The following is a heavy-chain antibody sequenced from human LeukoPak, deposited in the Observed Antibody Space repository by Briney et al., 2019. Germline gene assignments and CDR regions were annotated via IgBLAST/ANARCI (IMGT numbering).Heavy chain of an antibody. V-gene: IGHV4-39*01. J-gene: IGHJ4*02. Sequence: PSETLSLTCTVSGGSISSSSYYWGWIRQPPGKGLEWIGSIYYSGSTYYNPSLKSRVTISVDTSKNQFSLKLSSVTAADTAVYYCARPGSGWSNFDYWGQGTLVTVSS. CDR2: IYYSGST. CDR3: ARPGSGWSNFDY. CDR1: GGSISSSSYY. D-gene: IGHD6-19*01.